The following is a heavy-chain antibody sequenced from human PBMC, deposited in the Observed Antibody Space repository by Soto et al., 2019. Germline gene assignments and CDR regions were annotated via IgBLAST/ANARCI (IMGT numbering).Heavy chain of an antibody. Sequence: GGSLRLSCAASGFTFSSYAMHWVRQAPGKGLEWVAVISYDGSNKYYADSVKGRFTISRDNSKNTLYLQMNSLRAEDTAVYYCAKFGIAVAGFDYWGQGTLVTVSS. J-gene: IGHJ4*02. V-gene: IGHV3-30-3*02. D-gene: IGHD6-19*01. CDR2: ISYDGSNK. CDR3: AKFGIAVAGFDY. CDR1: GFTFSSYA.